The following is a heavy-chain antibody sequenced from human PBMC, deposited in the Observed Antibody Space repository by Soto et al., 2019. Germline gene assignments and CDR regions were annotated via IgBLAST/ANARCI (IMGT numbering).Heavy chain of an antibody. V-gene: IGHV3-48*02. J-gene: IGHJ6*04. Sequence: LRLSCAASGWTFGTYSMNWVRQAPGKGLEWIAYINSDSDNIMYADSVKGRFTISRDNAKNSLFLQMNSLTDEDTAVYYCARLYYDYVWGKGTTVTVSS. CDR2: INSDSDNI. CDR1: GWTFGTYS. D-gene: IGHD3-3*01. CDR3: ARLYYDYV.